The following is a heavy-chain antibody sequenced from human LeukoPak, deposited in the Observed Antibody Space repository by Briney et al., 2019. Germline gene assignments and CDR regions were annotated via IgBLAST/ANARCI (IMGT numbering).Heavy chain of an antibody. CDR1: GFTFSSYS. CDR2: ISSSSSYI. CDR3: AREDYISSWYPHYYMDV. Sequence: GSLRLSCAASGFTFSSYSMNWVRQAPGRGLEWVSSISSSSSYIYYADSVKGRFTISRDNAKNSLYLQMNSLRAEDTAVYYCAREDYISSWYPHYYMDVWGKGTTVTISS. J-gene: IGHJ6*03. D-gene: IGHD6-13*01. V-gene: IGHV3-21*01.